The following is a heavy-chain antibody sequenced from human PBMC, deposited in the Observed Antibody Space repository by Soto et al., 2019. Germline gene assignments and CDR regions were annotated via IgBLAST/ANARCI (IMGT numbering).Heavy chain of an antibody. D-gene: IGHD5-12*01. Sequence: KLRETLSLTCTVSGGSISSYYWSWIRQPPGKGLEWIGYIYYSGSTNYNPSLKSRVTISVDTSKNQFSLKLSSVTAADTAVYYCARHGRVATLYYFDDWGQGTRVTVSS. CDR1: GGSISSYY. CDR3: ARHGRVATLYYFDD. V-gene: IGHV4-59*08. J-gene: IGHJ4*02. CDR2: IYYSGST.